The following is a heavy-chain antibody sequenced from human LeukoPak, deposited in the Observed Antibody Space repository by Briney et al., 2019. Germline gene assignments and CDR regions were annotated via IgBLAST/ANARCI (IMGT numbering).Heavy chain of an antibody. CDR3: ARQPPPNMAGFFYYGMDV. CDR1: GYTFTSYG. Sequence: ASVKVSCKASGYTFTSYGISWVRQAPGQGLEWMGWISAYNGNTNYAQKLQGRVTMTTDTSANTAYMELSSLRSEDTAVYYCARQPPPNMAGFFYYGMDVWGQGTRSPSP. V-gene: IGHV1-18*01. J-gene: IGHJ6*02. CDR2: ISAYNGNT. D-gene: IGHD6-19*01.